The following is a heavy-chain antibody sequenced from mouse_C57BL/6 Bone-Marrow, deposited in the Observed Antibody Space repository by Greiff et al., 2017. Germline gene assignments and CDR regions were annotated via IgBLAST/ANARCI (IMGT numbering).Heavy chain of an antibody. Sequence: VQLKESGAELVRPGASVKLSCTASGFNIKDDYMHWVKQRPEQGLEWIGWIDPENGDTEYASKFQGKATITADTSSNTAYLQLSSLTSEDTAVYYCTTLVLPNYFDYWGQGTTLTVSS. CDR3: TTLVLPNYFDY. CDR1: GFNIKDDY. J-gene: IGHJ2*01. D-gene: IGHD1-1*01. V-gene: IGHV14-4*01. CDR2: IDPENGDT.